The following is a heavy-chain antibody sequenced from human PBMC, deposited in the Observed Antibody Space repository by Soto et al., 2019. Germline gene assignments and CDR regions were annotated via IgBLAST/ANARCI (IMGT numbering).Heavy chain of an antibody. CDR3: AHRTGSGWYGY. CDR1: GFSLGTSGVG. D-gene: IGHD6-19*01. Sequence: SGPTLVNPTQTLTLTCTFSGFSLGTSGVGVGWIRQPPGKALEWLALIYWDDDKRYSPSLKSRLTITKDTSTNQVVLTMTNMDPVDTATYFCAHRTGSGWYGYWGQGTLVTAPQ. CDR2: IYWDDDK. J-gene: IGHJ4*02. V-gene: IGHV2-5*02.